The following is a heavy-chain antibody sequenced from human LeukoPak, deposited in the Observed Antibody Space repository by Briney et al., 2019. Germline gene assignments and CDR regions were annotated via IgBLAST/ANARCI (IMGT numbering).Heavy chain of an antibody. D-gene: IGHD1-26*01. CDR2: IIPMLGTV. Sequence: SVKVSCKASGATFSSYAINWVRQAPGQGLKWMGRIIPMLGTVNYAQKFQGRVTIIADKFTSTAYMELSSLRSEDTAVYYCARDQKVGATPYFGMDVWGQGTTVTVSS. J-gene: IGHJ6*02. V-gene: IGHV1-69*04. CDR3: ARDQKVGATPYFGMDV. CDR1: GATFSSYA.